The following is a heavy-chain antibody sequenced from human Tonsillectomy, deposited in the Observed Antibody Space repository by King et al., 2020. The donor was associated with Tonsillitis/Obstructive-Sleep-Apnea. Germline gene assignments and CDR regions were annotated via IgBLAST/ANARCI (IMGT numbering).Heavy chain of an antibody. D-gene: IGHD3-3*01. Sequence: QLQESGPGLVKPSETLSLTCTVSGGSISSSSYYWGWIRQPPGKGLEWIGSIYYSGSTYYNPSLKSRVTISVDTSKNQFSLKLSSVTAADPAVYYCSRHQWYYDFWSGYSRVGAFDIWGQGTMVTVSS. J-gene: IGHJ3*02. CDR1: GGSISSSSYY. V-gene: IGHV4-39*01. CDR2: IYYSGST. CDR3: SRHQWYYDFWSGYSRVGAFDI.